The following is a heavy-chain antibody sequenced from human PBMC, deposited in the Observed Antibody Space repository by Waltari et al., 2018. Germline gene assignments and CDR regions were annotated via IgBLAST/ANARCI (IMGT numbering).Heavy chain of an antibody. V-gene: IGHV2-5*01. J-gene: IGHJ4*02. CDR1: GFSLRTSGVG. D-gene: IGHD2-15*01. CDR3: AHSYCSGGSCPPSY. Sequence: QITLKESGPTLVKPTQTLTLTCTFSGFSLRTSGVGVGWIRQPPGKALEWLALIYWNDDKRYSPARNSRLTITKDTSKNQVVLTMTNMDPVDTATYYCAHSYCSGGSCPPSYWGQGTLVTVSS. CDR2: IYWNDDK.